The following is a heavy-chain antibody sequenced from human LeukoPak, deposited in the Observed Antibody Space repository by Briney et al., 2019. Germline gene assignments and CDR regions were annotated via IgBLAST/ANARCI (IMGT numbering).Heavy chain of an antibody. CDR3: ARQSIAVASIDY. D-gene: IGHD6-19*01. J-gene: IGHJ4*02. V-gene: IGHV4-61*02. CDR2: IYTSGST. CDR1: GGSISSGSYY. Sequence: SETLSLTCTVSGGSISSGSYYWSWIRQPAGKGLEWIGRIYTSGSTNYNPSLKSRVTISVDTSKNQFSLKLSSVTAADTAVYYCARQSIAVASIDYWGQGTLVTVSS.